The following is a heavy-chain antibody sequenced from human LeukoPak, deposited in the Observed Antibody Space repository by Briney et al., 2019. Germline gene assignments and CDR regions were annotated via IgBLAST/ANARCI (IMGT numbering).Heavy chain of an antibody. Sequence: EWFSAIGGSGVTTHYADSVRGRFTISRDNSKNMVYLQMSSLRAEDTAVYYCAKLVGLISGDYWGQGILATVS. CDR3: AKLVGLISGDY. D-gene: IGHD1-26*01. J-gene: IGHJ4*02. CDR2: IGGSGVTT. V-gene: IGHV3-23*01.